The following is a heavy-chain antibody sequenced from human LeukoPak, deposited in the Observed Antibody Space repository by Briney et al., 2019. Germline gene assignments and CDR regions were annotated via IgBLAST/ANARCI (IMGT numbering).Heavy chain of an antibody. V-gene: IGHV3-48*01. D-gene: IGHD3-3*01. Sequence: GGSLRLSCAASGFTFSSYSMNWVRHAPGKGLEWVSYISSSSSTIYYADSVKGRFTISRDNAKNSLYLQMNSLRAEDTAVYYCALNSQSRDYDFWSGVLGWGAFDIWGQGTMVTVSS. CDR2: ISSSSSTI. CDR1: GFTFSSYS. J-gene: IGHJ3*02. CDR3: ALNSQSRDYDFWSGVLGWGAFDI.